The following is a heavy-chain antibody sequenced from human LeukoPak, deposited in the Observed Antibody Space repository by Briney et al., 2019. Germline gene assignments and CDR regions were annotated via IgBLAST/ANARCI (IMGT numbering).Heavy chain of an antibody. CDR1: GGSISSGGYY. V-gene: IGHV4-30-2*01. CDR2: IYHSGST. J-gene: IGHJ4*02. Sequence: SQTLSLTCTVSGGSISSGGYYWSWIRQPPGKGLEWIGYIYHSGSTNYNPSLKSRVTISVDTSKNQFSLKLSSVTAADTAVYYCARGSVPGIAVAGAYYFDYWGQGTLVTVSS. D-gene: IGHD6-19*01. CDR3: ARGSVPGIAVAGAYYFDY.